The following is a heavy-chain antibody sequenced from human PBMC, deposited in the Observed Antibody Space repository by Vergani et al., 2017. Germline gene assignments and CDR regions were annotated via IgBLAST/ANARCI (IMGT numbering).Heavy chain of an antibody. V-gene: IGHV5-51*01. CDR2: SYPGCSEV. D-gene: IGHD3-10*01. Sequence: EKQLVQSGSETKKPGESLKISCQAFGYIFSNFWIGWVRQRPGRGLEWMGISYPGCSEVKPIPTFRGQVIFSVDTSVNTAYLQWRSLQASDTATYFCASGGHGSENGGAFQLRGQGTNITVSS. J-gene: IGHJ3*01. CDR3: ASGGHGSENGGAFQL. CDR1: GYIFSNFW.